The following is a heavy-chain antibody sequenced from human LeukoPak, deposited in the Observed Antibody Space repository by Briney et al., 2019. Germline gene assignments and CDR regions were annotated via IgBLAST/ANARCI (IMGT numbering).Heavy chain of an antibody. D-gene: IGHD5-24*01. CDR1: GHTFTNYH. CDR2: LTPRGDIT. Sequence: ASVKVSCKASGHTFTNYHIPWVRQAPGQGLEWMGILTPRGDITNYAQKFQGRVTMTRDTSTSTIYMELSSLRSEDTAVYYCARGGQRWLQFPYDYWGQGTVVTVSS. CDR3: ARGGQRWLQFPYDY. J-gene: IGHJ4*02. V-gene: IGHV1-46*01.